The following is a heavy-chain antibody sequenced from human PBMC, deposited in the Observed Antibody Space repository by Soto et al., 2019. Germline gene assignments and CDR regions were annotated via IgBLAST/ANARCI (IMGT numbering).Heavy chain of an antibody. Sequence: LRLSCGASGFIFRNYGLSWVRQAPGKGLEWVSDISGSGSVTNYADSVKGRFTISRDNSNNTLSLQMDSLRAEDTAVYYCAKGGVAAARGYFDHWGQGTRVTVSS. CDR1: GFIFRNYG. CDR2: ISGSGSVT. V-gene: IGHV3-23*01. CDR3: AKGGVAAARGYFDH. D-gene: IGHD6-13*01. J-gene: IGHJ4*02.